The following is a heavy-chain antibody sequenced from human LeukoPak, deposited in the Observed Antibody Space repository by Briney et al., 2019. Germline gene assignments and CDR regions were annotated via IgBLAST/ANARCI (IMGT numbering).Heavy chain of an antibody. CDR1: GYTFTDHY. J-gene: IGHJ4*02. CDR3: ARGVDPDYFDY. D-gene: IGHD5-12*01. CDR2: INPNSGGT. Sequence: ASVKISCKTFGYTFTDHYTHWVRQAPGQGLEWMGWINPNSGGTKYAEKFQGRVTMTRDTSTSTGYMEVSRLRYDDTAVYYCARGVDPDYFDYWGQATLVTVSS. V-gene: IGHV1-2*02.